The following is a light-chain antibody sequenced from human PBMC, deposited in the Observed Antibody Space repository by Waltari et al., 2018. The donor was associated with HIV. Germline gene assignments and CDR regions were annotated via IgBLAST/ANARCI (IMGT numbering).Light chain of an antibody. V-gene: IGKV1-39*01. CDR1: QNIGSS. CDR3: QQSLTTLPWT. J-gene: IGKJ1*01. Sequence: DIQMTQSPSSLSASVRDRVTITCRASQNIGSSLSWYQQKKGGAPRLLIYCASNLQSGVPSRFSGSGSGTDFTLTISSLQPDDYATYYCQQSLTTLPWTFGQGTKVDIK. CDR2: CAS.